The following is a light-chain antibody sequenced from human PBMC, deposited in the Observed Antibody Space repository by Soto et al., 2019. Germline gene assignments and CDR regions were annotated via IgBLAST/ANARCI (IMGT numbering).Light chain of an antibody. CDR3: LLYDGGPGV. CDR1: TGAVTSGYY. Sequence: QTVVTQEPSLTVSPGGTVTLTCASSTGAVTSGYYPNWFQQKPGQAPRSLIYSTSYKHSWTPARFSGSLLGGKAALTLSGVQPEDEADYYCLLYDGGPGVFGGGTKVTVL. V-gene: IGLV7-43*01. CDR2: STS. J-gene: IGLJ3*02.